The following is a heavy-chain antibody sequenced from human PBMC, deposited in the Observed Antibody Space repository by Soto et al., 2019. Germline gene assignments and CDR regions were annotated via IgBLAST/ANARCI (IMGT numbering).Heavy chain of an antibody. J-gene: IGHJ6*03. Sequence: ASVKVSCMASGYTFTSYDINWVRQATGQGLEWMGWMNPNSGNTGYAQKFQGRVTMTRNTSISTAYMELSSLRSEDTAVYYCARKNYDVLYYYYMDVWGKGTTVTVSS. CDR1: GYTFTSYD. CDR3: ARKNYDVLYYYYMDV. D-gene: IGHD1-7*01. V-gene: IGHV1-8*01. CDR2: MNPNSGNT.